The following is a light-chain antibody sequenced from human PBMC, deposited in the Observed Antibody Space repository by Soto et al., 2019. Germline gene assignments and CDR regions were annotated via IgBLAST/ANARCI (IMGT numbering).Light chain of an antibody. Sequence: QSALTQPPSASGSPGQSVTISCTGTSSDVGGYNYVSWYQQHPGKAPKLMIYEVSKRPSGVPDRFSGSKSGNTASLTVSGLQAEDEADYYRSSYAGSNPLVFGTGTKLTVL. CDR1: SSDVGGYNY. CDR3: SSYAGSNPLV. V-gene: IGLV2-8*01. CDR2: EVS. J-gene: IGLJ1*01.